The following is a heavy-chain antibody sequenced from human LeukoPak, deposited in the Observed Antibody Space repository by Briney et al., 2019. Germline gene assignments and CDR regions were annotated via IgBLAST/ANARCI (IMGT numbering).Heavy chain of an antibody. V-gene: IGHV3-7*01. CDR1: GFSFTTYW. J-gene: IGHJ4*02. CDR2: IKEDGSEK. CDR3: ARLGTAEGTLEDY. D-gene: IGHD6-13*01. Sequence: GGSLRLSCAASGFSFTTYWMSWVRQAPGKELEWVANIKEDGSEKYYVDSMKGRFTISRDNAKNSLSLQMNSLRAEDTAVYYCARLGTAEGTLEDYWGQGTLVTVSS.